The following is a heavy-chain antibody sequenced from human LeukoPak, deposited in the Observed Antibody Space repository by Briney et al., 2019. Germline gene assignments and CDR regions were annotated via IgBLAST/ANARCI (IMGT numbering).Heavy chain of an antibody. CDR3: ARDDDSSGYFSAFDI. CDR2: IYSGGST. Sequence: GGSLRLSCAASGFTVSSNYMSWVRQAPGKGLEWVSVIYSGGSTYYADSVKGRFTISRDNSKNTLYLQMNSLRAEDTAVYYCARDDDSSGYFSAFDIWGQGTMVTVSS. CDR1: GFTVSSNY. V-gene: IGHV3-53*01. D-gene: IGHD3-22*01. J-gene: IGHJ3*02.